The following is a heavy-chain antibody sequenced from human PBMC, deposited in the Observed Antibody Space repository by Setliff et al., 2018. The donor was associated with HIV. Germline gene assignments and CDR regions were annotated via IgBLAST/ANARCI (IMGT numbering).Heavy chain of an antibody. CDR2: IYYSGST. CDR1: GGSISSNSYY. J-gene: IGHJ1*01. V-gene: IGHV4-39*02. Sequence: PSETLSLTCTVSGGSISSNSYYWGWFRQPPGKGLEWIGSIYYSGSTNYNPSLKSRVTISVDTSKNHFSLKLSSVTAADTAVFYCARGGYSYGFGRHRAYFQYWGQGTQVTVSS. CDR3: ARGGYSYGFGRHRAYFQY. D-gene: IGHD5-18*01.